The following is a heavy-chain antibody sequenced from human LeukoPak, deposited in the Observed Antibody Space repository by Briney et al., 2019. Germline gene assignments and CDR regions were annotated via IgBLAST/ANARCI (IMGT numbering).Heavy chain of an antibody. CDR2: ISWDGGST. D-gene: IGHD1-26*01. Sequence: GGSLRLSCAASGFTFDDYTMHWVRQAPGKGLEWVSLISWDGGSTYYADSVKGRFTISRDNSKNSLYLQMNSLRAEDTAVYYCARVRPRGWELVDAFDIWGQGTMVTVSS. V-gene: IGHV3-43*01. CDR1: GFTFDDYT. J-gene: IGHJ3*02. CDR3: ARVRPRGWELVDAFDI.